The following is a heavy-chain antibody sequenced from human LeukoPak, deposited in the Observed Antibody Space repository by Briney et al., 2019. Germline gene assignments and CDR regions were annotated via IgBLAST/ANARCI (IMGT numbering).Heavy chain of an antibody. Sequence: SETLSLTCAVYGGSFSGYYWSWIRQPPGKGLEWIGEINHSGSTNYNPSLKSRVTISVDASKNQFSLKLSSVTAADTAVYYCAREYYDFWSGYYSYYYMDVWGKGTTVTVSS. J-gene: IGHJ6*03. V-gene: IGHV4-34*01. CDR1: GGSFSGYY. CDR3: AREYYDFWSGYYSYYYMDV. CDR2: INHSGST. D-gene: IGHD3-3*01.